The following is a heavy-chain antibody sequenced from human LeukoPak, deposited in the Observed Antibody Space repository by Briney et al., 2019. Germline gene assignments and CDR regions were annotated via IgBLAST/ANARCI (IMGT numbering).Heavy chain of an antibody. CDR2: INPNSGGT. V-gene: IGHV1-2*02. CDR3: ARSALYMVRGVSDY. D-gene: IGHD3-10*01. J-gene: IGHJ4*02. Sequence: GASVKVSCKASGYTFTGYYMHWVRQAPGQGLEWMGWINPNSGGTNYAQKFQGRVTITTDTSTSTAYMELRSLRSDDTAVYYCARSALYMVRGVSDYWGQGTLVTVSS. CDR1: GYTFTGYY.